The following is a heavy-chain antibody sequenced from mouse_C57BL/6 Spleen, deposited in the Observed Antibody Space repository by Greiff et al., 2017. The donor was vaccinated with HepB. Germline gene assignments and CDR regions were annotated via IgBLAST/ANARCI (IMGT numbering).Heavy chain of an antibody. CDR1: GYTFTSYW. V-gene: IGHV1-5*01. Sequence: VQLQQSGTVLARPGASVKMSCKTSGYTFTSYWMHWVKQRPGQGLEWIGAIYPGNSDTSYNQKFKGKAKLTAVTSASTAYMELSSLTNEDSAVYYCTRGYYYGSSYDAMDYWGQGTSVTVSS. J-gene: IGHJ4*01. CDR2: IYPGNSDT. CDR3: TRGYYYGSSYDAMDY. D-gene: IGHD1-1*01.